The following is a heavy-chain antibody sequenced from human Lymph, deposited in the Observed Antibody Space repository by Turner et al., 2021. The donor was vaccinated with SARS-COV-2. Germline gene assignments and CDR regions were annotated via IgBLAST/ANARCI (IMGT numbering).Heavy chain of an antibody. CDR1: GGTFSSYA. Sequence: QVQLVQSGAEVKKPGSSVKVSCKASGGTFSSYAISWVRQAPGQGLEWMGGIIPILGIANYAQRFQGRVTITADKSTSTAYLGLSSLRSEDTAVYSCARRAEPGIGGGVFYYYYGMDVWGQGTTVTVSS. V-gene: IGHV1-69*10. CDR3: ARRAEPGIGGGVFYYYYGMDV. J-gene: IGHJ6*02. CDR2: IIPILGIA. D-gene: IGHD6-13*01.